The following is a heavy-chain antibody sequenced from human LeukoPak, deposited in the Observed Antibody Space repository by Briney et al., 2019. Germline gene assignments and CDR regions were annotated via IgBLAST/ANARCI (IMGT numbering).Heavy chain of an antibody. CDR1: GGSISSYY. D-gene: IGHD1-26*01. V-gene: IGHV4-4*07. J-gene: IGHJ5*02. CDR2: IHSSGST. CDR3: VRNLGSNWFDP. Sequence: SETLSLTCTVSGGSISSYYWSWIRQPAGKGLEWIGRIHSSGSTNYNPSLKSRVTMSLDASKNQFSLRLTSVTAADSAVYFCVRNLGSNWFDPWGQGTLVTVSS.